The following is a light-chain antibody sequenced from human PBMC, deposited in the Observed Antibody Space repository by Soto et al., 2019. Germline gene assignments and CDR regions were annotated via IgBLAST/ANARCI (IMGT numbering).Light chain of an antibody. Sequence: QSALTQPASISGPPGQSITISCTGTSSDVGDYNYVSWYQHHPGKAPKVMIYEVTNRPSGVSNRFSGSKSGNTASLTISGLQAEDEADYYCSSFTSTSTLVFGTGTKVTVL. CDR1: SSDVGDYNY. CDR2: EVT. CDR3: SSFTSTSTLV. V-gene: IGLV2-14*01. J-gene: IGLJ1*01.